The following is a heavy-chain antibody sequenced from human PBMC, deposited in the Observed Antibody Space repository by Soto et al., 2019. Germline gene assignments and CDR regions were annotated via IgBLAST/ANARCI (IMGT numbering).Heavy chain of an antibody. CDR1: GGTFSSYA. J-gene: IGHJ4*02. CDR3: ARAPFYYDSSGSQFDY. D-gene: IGHD3-22*01. CDR2: IIPIFGTA. V-gene: IGHV1-69*13. Sequence: SVKVSCKASGGTFSSYATSWVRQAPGQGLEWMGGIIPIFGTANYAQKFQGRVTITADESTSTAYMELSSLRSEDTAVYYCARAPFYYDSSGSQFDYWGQGTLVTFSS.